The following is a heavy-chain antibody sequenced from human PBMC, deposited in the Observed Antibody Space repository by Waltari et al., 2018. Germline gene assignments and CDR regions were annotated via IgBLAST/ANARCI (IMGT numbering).Heavy chain of an antibody. D-gene: IGHD3-22*01. J-gene: IGHJ4*02. CDR2: IYYSGST. CDR1: GGSISSYY. Sequence: QVQLQESGPGLVQPSETLSLTCTVSGGSISSYYWRWLRQPPGKGLEWIGYIYYSGSTNYNPSLKSRVTISVDTSKNQFSLKLSSVTAADTAVYYCARHYYDSSGYFDYWGQGTLVTVSS. V-gene: IGHV4-59*08. CDR3: ARHYYDSSGYFDY.